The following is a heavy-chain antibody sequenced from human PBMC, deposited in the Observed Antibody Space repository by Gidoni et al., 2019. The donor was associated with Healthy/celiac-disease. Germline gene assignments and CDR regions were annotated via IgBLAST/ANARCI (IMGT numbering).Heavy chain of an antibody. CDR2: IIPIFGTA. V-gene: IGHV1-69*01. Sequence: QVQLVQSGAEVKKPGSSVTVSCKASGGTFSSYASSWVRQAPGQGLEWMGGIIPIFGTANDAQKFQGRVTITADEPTSTAYMELSSLRSEDTAVYYCARGYSSSSGPDYYYGMDVWGQGTTVTVSS. CDR3: ARGYSSSSGPDYYYGMDV. J-gene: IGHJ6*02. CDR1: GGTFSSYA. D-gene: IGHD6-6*01.